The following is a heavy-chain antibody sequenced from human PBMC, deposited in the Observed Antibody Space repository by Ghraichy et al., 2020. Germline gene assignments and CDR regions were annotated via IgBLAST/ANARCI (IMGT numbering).Heavy chain of an antibody. CDR3: ARLPGTTASGGNNKTYYYYYGMDV. CDR1: GGSISSYY. J-gene: IGHJ6*02. V-gene: IGHV4-59*01. D-gene: IGHD1-7*01. Sequence: ETLSLTCTVSGGSISSYYWSWIRQPPGKGLEWIGYIYYSGSTNYNPSLKSRVTISVDTSKNQFSLKLSSVTAADTAVYYCARLPGTTASGGNNKTYYYYYGMDVWGQGTTVTVSS. CDR2: IYYSGST.